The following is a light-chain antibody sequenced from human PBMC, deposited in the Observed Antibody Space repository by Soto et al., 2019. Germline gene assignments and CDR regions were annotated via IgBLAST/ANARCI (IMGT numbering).Light chain of an antibody. CDR3: QQYYTTPFT. J-gene: IGKJ3*01. Sequence: DIVMTQSPDSLGVSLGERATINCKSSQSVLYSSNNKNYLAWHQQKPGQPPKLLIYWASTRESGVPDRFSGSGSGTDFTLTISSLQAEDVAVYYCQQYYTTPFTFGPGTKVDIK. V-gene: IGKV4-1*01. CDR2: WAS. CDR1: QSVLYSSNNKNY.